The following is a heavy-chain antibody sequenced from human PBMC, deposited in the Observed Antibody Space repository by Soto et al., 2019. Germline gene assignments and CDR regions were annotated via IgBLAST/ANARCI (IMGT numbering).Heavy chain of an antibody. CDR1: GFTFSSYE. Sequence: GGSLRLSCAASGFTFSSYEMNWVRQAPGKGPEWVSYISSSGSTIYYADSVKGRFTISRDNAKNSLYLQMNSLRAEDTAVYYCARDPSPGIAVAGFDYWGQGTLVTVSS. D-gene: IGHD6-19*01. V-gene: IGHV3-48*03. CDR2: ISSSGSTI. CDR3: ARDPSPGIAVAGFDY. J-gene: IGHJ4*02.